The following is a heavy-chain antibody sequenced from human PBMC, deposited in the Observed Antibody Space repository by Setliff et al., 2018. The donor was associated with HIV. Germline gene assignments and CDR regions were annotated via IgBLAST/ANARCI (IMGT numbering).Heavy chain of an antibody. V-gene: IGHV4-31*11. Sequence: SETLSLTCGVSGGSINSGGYYWSWIRQHPGKGLEWIGHISDTGRTSYNPSLRSRVTISEDTSKNQFSLKLTSVTAADTAVYYCAGYREGYCSGDNCYSGNESWGQGTLVTVSS. CDR2: ISDTGRT. J-gene: IGHJ5*02. D-gene: IGHD2-15*01. CDR1: GGSINSGGYY. CDR3: AGYREGYCSGDNCYSGNES.